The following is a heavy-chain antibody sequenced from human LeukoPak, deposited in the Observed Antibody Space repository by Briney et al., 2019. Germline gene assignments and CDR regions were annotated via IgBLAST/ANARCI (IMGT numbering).Heavy chain of an antibody. D-gene: IGHD3-9*01. Sequence: GGSLRLSRAASGFTFTSFAMSWVRQAPGKGLEWVSAVSGTGSRTYYTDSVKGRFTISRDNSKNTVYLQMNSLRAEDTAVYYCARGRLLTGYPYYFDYWGLGTLVTVSS. CDR2: VSGTGSRT. V-gene: IGHV3-23*01. J-gene: IGHJ4*02. CDR1: GFTFTSFA. CDR3: ARGRLLTGYPYYFDY.